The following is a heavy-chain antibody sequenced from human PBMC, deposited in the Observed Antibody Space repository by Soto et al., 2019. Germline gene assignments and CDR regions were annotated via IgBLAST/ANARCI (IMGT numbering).Heavy chain of an antibody. Sequence: QVQLQESGPGLVKPSQTLSLTCTVSGGSISSGGYYWSWIRQHPGKGLEWIGYIYYSGSTYYNPSLESRVTISVDTSKNRFSLKLSSVTAADTAVYYCARYYSNLPTTLFDYWGQGTLVTVSS. CDR2: IYYSGST. CDR3: ARYYSNLPTTLFDY. CDR1: GGSISSGGYY. J-gene: IGHJ4*02. V-gene: IGHV4-31*03. D-gene: IGHD4-4*01.